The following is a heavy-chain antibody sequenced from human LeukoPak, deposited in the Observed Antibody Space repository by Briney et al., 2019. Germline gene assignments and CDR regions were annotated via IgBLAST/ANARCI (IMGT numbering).Heavy chain of an antibody. CDR3: ARRLEVPGGIGWFDP. J-gene: IGHJ5*02. V-gene: IGHV4-30-2*01. D-gene: IGHD2-2*01. CDR2: ISHSGST. Sequence: SETLSLTCTVSGDSISSGTYYWSWIRQPPGKGLEWIGYISHSGSTYYNPSLKSRVTISVDRSENQFSLKLSSVTAADTAVYYCARRLEVPGGIGWFDPWGQGTLVTVSS. CDR1: GDSISSGTYY.